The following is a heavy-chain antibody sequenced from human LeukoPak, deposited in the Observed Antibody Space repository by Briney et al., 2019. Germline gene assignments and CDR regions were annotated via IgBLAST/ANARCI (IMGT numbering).Heavy chain of an antibody. CDR1: GYTLTELS. D-gene: IGHD3-10*01. Sequence: GASVKVSCKVSGYTLTELSMHWVRQAPRKGLGWMGGIYPADGVPLYAQKFQGRVTMTEDTSTDTAYMELSSLRSEDTAVYYCATDQRGAGLGYRYGSGSYNGMDVWGQVTTVTVSS. J-gene: IGHJ6*02. V-gene: IGHV1-24*01. CDR3: ATDQRGAGLGYRYGSGSYNGMDV. CDR2: IYPADGVP.